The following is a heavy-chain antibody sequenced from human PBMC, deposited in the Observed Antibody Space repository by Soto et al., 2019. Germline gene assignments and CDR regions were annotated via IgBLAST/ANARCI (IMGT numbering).Heavy chain of an antibody. V-gene: IGHV1-69*06. D-gene: IGHD1-26*01. Sequence: SVKVSCKASGDTSSNYGVSWVRQAPGQGLGWMGGILPVFGTTTYARNFQGRITITADKSTSTVYMELTSLRSDDTATYYCARDPDEVVGTDYHYYGMDVWDQGATVTVSS. CDR3: ARDPDEVVGTDYHYYGMDV. J-gene: IGHJ6*02. CDR1: GDTSSNYG. CDR2: ILPVFGTT.